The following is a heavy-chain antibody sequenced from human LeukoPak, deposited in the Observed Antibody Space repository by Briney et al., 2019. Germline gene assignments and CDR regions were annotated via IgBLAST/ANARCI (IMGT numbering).Heavy chain of an antibody. CDR2: MNPNSGET. Sequence: ASVKVSCKTSGYTFTSYDINWVRQATGQGLEWMGWMNPNSGETGFAQKFQGRVAMTRNIAISTAYMELSGLTYEDTAVYYCARLRDNSTGYRYFDYGGPGPSVTVSS. CDR3: ARLRDNSTGYRYFDY. J-gene: IGHJ4*02. CDR1: GYTFTSYD. D-gene: IGHD6-19*01. V-gene: IGHV1-8*02.